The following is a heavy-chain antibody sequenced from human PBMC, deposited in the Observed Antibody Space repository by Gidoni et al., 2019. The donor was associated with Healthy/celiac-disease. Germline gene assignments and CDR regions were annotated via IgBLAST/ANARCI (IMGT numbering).Heavy chain of an antibody. V-gene: IGHV4-39*01. D-gene: IGHD2-15*01. CDR1: GGSISSSSYY. J-gene: IGHJ4*02. CDR2: IYYSGST. CDR3: ARRGGSTGY. Sequence: QLQLQESGPGLVKPSETLSLTCPVPGGSISSSSYYWGWIRQPPGKGLEWIGSIYYSGSTYYNPSIKSRVTISVDTSKNQFSLKLSSVTAADTAVYYCARRGGSTGYWGQGTLVTVSS.